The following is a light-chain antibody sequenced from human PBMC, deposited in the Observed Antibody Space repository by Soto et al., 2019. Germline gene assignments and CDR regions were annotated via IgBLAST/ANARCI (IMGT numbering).Light chain of an antibody. Sequence: QSALTQPASVSGSPGQSITISCTGTSSDVGGYNYVSWYQQYPGKAPKLMIYEVSNRPSGVSNHFSASKSGNTASLTISGLQAEDEADSYCSSYTSSNTVIFGGGTKLTVL. CDR3: SSYTSSNTVI. J-gene: IGLJ2*01. V-gene: IGLV2-14*01. CDR1: SSDVGGYNY. CDR2: EVS.